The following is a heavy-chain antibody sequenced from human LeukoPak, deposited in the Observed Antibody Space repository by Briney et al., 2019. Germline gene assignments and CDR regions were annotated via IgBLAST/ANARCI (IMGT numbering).Heavy chain of an antibody. V-gene: IGHV3-23*01. CDR3: AKWGPGSGSLYYFDY. CDR1: GFTFYNYA. J-gene: IGHJ4*02. D-gene: IGHD3-10*01. CDR2: ISGSGSST. Sequence: GGTLRLSCAASGFTFYNYALSWVRQAPGKGLEWVSGISGSGSSTYHADSVRGRFTISRDNSKNTLYLQMNSLRAEDTAVYFCAKWGPGSGSLYYFDYWGQGTLVTVSS.